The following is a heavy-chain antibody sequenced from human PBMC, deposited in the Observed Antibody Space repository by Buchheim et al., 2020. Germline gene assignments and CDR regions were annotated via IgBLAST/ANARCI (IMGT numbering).Heavy chain of an antibody. D-gene: IGHD6-13*01. CDR1: GGTFSSYA. Sequence: QVQLVQSGAEVKKPGSSVKVSCKASGGTFSSYAISWVRQAPGQGLEWMGGIIPIFGTANYAQKFQGRVTMTRNTSISTAYMELSSLRSEDTAVYYCARGGYSSSWGLGLVNYYYGMDVWGQGTT. V-gene: IGHV1-69*06. CDR2: IIPIFGTA. J-gene: IGHJ6*02. CDR3: ARGGYSSSWGLGLVNYYYGMDV.